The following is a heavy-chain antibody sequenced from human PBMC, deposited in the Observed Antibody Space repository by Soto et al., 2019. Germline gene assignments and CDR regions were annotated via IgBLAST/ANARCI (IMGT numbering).Heavy chain of an antibody. J-gene: IGHJ4*02. D-gene: IGHD1-26*01. V-gene: IGHV1-69*13. Sequence: SVKVSCKASGGTFNSYAISWVRQAPGPGFEWMGGIIPIFGTANYAQKFQGRVTITADESTSTAYMELSSLRSEDTAVYYCARSEVLQATGYFDYCGQTTPVTVAS. CDR2: IIPIFGTA. CDR1: GGTFNSYA. CDR3: ARSEVLQATGYFDY.